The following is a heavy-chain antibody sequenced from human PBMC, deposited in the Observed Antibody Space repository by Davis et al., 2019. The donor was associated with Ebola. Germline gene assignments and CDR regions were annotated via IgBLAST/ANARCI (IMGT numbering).Heavy chain of an antibody. D-gene: IGHD2-15*01. CDR1: GGAISNTFY. CDR2: LYNSVST. Sequence: PSETLSLTCTVSGGAISNTFYWAWIRQTPGKGLEWIGSLYNSVSTHYNPSLKSRVTLSIDTSKNQVSLEMRSLTAADTAVYYCARNQSGGRFDFWGQGILVTVSS. J-gene: IGHJ4*02. CDR3: ARNQSGGRFDF. V-gene: IGHV4-39*07.